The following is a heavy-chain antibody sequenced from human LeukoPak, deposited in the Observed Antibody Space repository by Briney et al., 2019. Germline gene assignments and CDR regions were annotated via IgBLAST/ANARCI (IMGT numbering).Heavy chain of an antibody. V-gene: IGHV3-64*04. J-gene: IGHJ3*02. D-gene: IGHD1-26*01. CDR1: GFTFSIYT. CDR2: ISGSGTGYST. Sequence: GGSLRLSCSASGFTFSIYTMYWVRQAPGKGLEYVSTISGSGTGYSTYYADSVKGRFTISRDNSKNTLYLQMNSLRAEDMAVYYCARIEWERLGRAFDIWGQGTMVTVSS. CDR3: ARIEWERLGRAFDI.